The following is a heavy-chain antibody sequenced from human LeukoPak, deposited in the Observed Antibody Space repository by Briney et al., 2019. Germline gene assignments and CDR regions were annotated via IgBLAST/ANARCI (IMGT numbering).Heavy chain of an antibody. CDR1: GFTFSSYW. CDR2: IKYDGNEE. D-gene: IGHD1-1*01. J-gene: IGHJ4*02. CDR3: KSGGAAPGSFDY. Sequence: GGPLRLSCAASGFTFSSYWMSWMRQAPGKGLEWVANIKYDGNEEYYVDSVKGRFTISRDNAKNSLYLQLNSLRVGDTAVYYCKSGGAAPGSFDYWGQGTLVTVSP. V-gene: IGHV3-7*01.